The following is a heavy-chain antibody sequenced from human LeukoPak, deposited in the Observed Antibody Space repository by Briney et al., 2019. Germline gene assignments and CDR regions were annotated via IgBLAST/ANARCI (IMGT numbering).Heavy chain of an antibody. Sequence: SETLSLTCTVSGGSISSEGYYWAWIRQPPGKGLEWIGSIYYSGSTYYDPSLKSRVTISVDTSKNRFSLKLTSVTAADTAVYYCARANYYGSGSYYKSPYFDYWGQGTLVTVSS. D-gene: IGHD3-10*01. V-gene: IGHV4-39*07. CDR1: GGSISSEGYY. CDR3: ARANYYGSGSYYKSPYFDY. CDR2: IYYSGST. J-gene: IGHJ4*02.